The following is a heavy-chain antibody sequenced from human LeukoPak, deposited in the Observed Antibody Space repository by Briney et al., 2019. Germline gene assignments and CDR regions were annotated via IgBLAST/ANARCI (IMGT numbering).Heavy chain of an antibody. Sequence: PGGSLRLSCVTSGLTFTSHGFHWLRQAADKGLEWVAFVRNDGFDTYHSNSVKGRFSISRGDSKNTVYLQMNSLRAEDTALYYCARDRGKDYFGDWGQGTQVTVSS. J-gene: IGHJ4*02. CDR1: GLTFTSHG. CDR3: ARDRGKDYFGD. V-gene: IGHV3-30*02. CDR2: VRNDGFDT. D-gene: IGHD4-23*01.